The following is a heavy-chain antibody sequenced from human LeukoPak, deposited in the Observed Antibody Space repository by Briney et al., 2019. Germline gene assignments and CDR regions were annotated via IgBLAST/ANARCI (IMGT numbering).Heavy chain of an antibody. D-gene: IGHD1-1*01. CDR2: MNPNSGNT. CDR1: GYTFTSYD. Sequence: ASVKVSCKASGYTFTSYDINRVRQATGQGLEWMGWMNPNSGNTGYAQKFQGRVTMTRNTSISTAYMELSSLRSEDTAVYYCARGEDNWNHFDYWGQGTLVTVSS. CDR3: ARGEDNWNHFDY. J-gene: IGHJ4*02. V-gene: IGHV1-8*01.